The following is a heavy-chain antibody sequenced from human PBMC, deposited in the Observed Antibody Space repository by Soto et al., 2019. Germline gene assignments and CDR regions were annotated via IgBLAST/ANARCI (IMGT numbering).Heavy chain of an antibody. Sequence: SETLSLTCAVSGGSISSTTYFWGWIRQPPGKGLEWIGTIFYSGHTYYNPSLKSRVTISVDTSENQFSLKLSSVLAADTAVYYCARHRGYGSGWYYFDYWGQGTLVTVSS. CDR2: IFYSGHT. D-gene: IGHD6-19*01. J-gene: IGHJ4*02. CDR3: ARHRGYGSGWYYFDY. CDR1: GGSISSTTYF. V-gene: IGHV4-39*01.